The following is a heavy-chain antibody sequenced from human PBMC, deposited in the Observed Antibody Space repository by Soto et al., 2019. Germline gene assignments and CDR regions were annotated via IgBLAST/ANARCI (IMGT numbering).Heavy chain of an antibody. J-gene: IGHJ5*02. CDR3: ARGYDILTGYYFGGVWIDP. CDR1: GFSLSNARMG. D-gene: IGHD3-9*01. Sequence: PTLVNPTETLTLTCTVSGFSLSNARMGVSWIRQPPGKALEWLAHIFSNDEKSYSTSLKSRLTISKDTSKSQVVLTMTNMDPVDTATYYCARGYDILTGYYFGGVWIDPWGQGTLVTVSS. V-gene: IGHV2-26*01. CDR2: IFSNDEK.